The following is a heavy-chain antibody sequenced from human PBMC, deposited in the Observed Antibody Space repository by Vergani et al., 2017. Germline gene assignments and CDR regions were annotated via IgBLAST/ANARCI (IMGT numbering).Heavy chain of an antibody. D-gene: IGHD3-10*01. V-gene: IGHV5-10-1*01. CDR2: IDPSDSYT. CDR1: GYSFTSYW. J-gene: IGHJ5*02. CDR3: ARHARALWFGEPEVSWFDP. Sequence: EVQLVQSGAEVKKPGESLRISCKGSGYSFTSYWISWVRQMPGKGLEWMGRIDPSDSYTNYSPSFQGHVTISADKSISTAYLQWSSLKASDTAMYYCARHARALWFGEPEVSWFDPWGQGTLVTVSS.